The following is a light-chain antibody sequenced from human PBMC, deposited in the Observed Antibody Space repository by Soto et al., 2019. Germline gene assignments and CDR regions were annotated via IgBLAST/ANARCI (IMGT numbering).Light chain of an antibody. V-gene: IGKV3-15*01. CDR3: QEYNNWPPRNT. J-gene: IGKJ2*01. CDR1: QSVSSN. CDR2: GAS. Sequence: EIVMTQSPATLAASPGERATLSCTASQSVSSNLAWYQQKPGQAPRLLIYGASTRATGIPAMFSGSGSGTEFTLTISRLESEDFAVYYCQEYNNWPPRNTCAQEAKQEI.